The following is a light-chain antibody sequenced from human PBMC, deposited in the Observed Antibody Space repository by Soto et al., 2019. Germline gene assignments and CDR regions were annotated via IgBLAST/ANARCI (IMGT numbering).Light chain of an antibody. Sequence: EIVLTQSPATLSLSPGERATLSCRASQRISNSLAWYQEKPGQAPRLLIYDSSNRATGIPPRFSGSGSGTDFTLTISILEPEDFAIYYCQQRNSWPPPTFGGGTRVEI. CDR2: DSS. CDR3: QQRNSWPPPT. V-gene: IGKV3-11*01. CDR1: QRISNS. J-gene: IGKJ4*01.